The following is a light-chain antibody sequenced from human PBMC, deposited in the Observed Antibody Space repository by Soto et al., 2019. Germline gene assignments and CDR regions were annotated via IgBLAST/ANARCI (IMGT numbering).Light chain of an antibody. CDR2: GNT. J-gene: IGLJ2*01. Sequence: QSVLTQPPSVSGAPGQRVTISCTGSSSNIGAGYDVHWYQQRPGTAPKLLIYGNTNRPSGVADRFSGSRSGTSASLAITGRQADDEADYYCLSYDSSRSASVFGGGTKLTVL. CDR1: SSNIGAGYD. CDR3: LSYDSSRSASV. V-gene: IGLV1-40*01.